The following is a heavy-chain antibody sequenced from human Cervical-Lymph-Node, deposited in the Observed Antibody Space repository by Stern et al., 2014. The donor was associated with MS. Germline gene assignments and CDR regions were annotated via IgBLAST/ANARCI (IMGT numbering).Heavy chain of an antibody. CDR1: RFTFSSYG. V-gene: IGHV3-33*01. J-gene: IGHJ6*02. D-gene: IGHD6-13*01. Sequence: VQLVESGGGVVQPGRSLRLSCAASRFTFSSYGMHWVRQAPGKGLEWVALIWYDGSNKYYADSVKGRFTTSRDNSKNTLYLQMNSLRAEDTAVYYCARSSSPSPYYYYGMDVWGQGTTVTVSS. CDR2: IWYDGSNK. CDR3: ARSSSPSPYYYYGMDV.